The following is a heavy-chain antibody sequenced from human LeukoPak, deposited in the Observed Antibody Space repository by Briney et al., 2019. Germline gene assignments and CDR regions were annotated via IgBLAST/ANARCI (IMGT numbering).Heavy chain of an antibody. CDR1: GFTFSSHW. J-gene: IGHJ5*02. V-gene: IGHV3-7*01. CDR2: IKQDGSEK. CDR3: ASRVLMVT. Sequence: GGSPRLSCAASGFTFSSHWMSWVRQAPGKGLEWVANIKQDGSEKYYVDSVKGRFTISRDNAKNTLYLQMNSLRAEDTAVYYCASRVLMVTWGQGTLVTVSS. D-gene: IGHD2-8*01.